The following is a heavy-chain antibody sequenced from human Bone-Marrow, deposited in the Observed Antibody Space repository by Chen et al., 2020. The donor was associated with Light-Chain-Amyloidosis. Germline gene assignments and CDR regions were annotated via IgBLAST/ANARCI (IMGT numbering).Heavy chain of an antibody. V-gene: IGHV4-31*03. D-gene: IGHD2-21*02. CDR1: GGSISSGGYY. Sequence: VQLQESGPGLVKTSQTLSITCTVSGGSISSGGYYWSWIRQHPGKGLEWIGYIYYSGSTYYNPSLKSRVTISVDTSKNQFSLKLSSVTAAGTAVYYCARRPGHIVVVTEGAFDIWGQGTMVTVSS. CDR3: ARRPGHIVVVTEGAFDI. J-gene: IGHJ3*02. CDR2: IYYSGST.